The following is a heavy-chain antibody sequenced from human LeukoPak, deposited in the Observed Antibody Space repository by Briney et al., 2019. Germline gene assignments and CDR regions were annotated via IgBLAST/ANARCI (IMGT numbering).Heavy chain of an antibody. CDR3: AGSRDGSNFAFDL. CDR2: ISGGGTYT. Sequence: GGSLRLSCSVSGFTFSDYYMSWIRQAPGKGLEWVSYISGGGTYTNYADSVKGRFTIFRDNSKNSLYLQMNSLRDEDTAMYYCAGSRDGSNFAFDLWGQGTLVTVSS. CDR1: GFTFSDYY. V-gene: IGHV3-11*03. D-gene: IGHD5-24*01. J-gene: IGHJ3*01.